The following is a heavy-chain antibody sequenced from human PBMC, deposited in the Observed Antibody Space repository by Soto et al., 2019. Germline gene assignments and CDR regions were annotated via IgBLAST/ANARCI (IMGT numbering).Heavy chain of an antibody. CDR3: GGGYYGSGSYSYYYYGMDV. D-gene: IGHD3-10*01. CDR2: INHSGST. J-gene: IGHJ6*02. Sequence: PSETLSLTCAGYGGSFSGYYWSWVRQPPGKGLEWIGEINHSGSTNYNPSLKSRVTISVDTSKNQLSLTLSAVTAADTAMYYCGGGYYGSGSYSYYYYGMDVWGQGTTVTVSS. V-gene: IGHV4-34*01. CDR1: GGSFSGYY.